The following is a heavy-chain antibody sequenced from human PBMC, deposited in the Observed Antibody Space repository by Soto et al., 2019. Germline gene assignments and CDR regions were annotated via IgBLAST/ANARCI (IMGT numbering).Heavy chain of an antibody. CDR3: ARGSRYFDWFPDY. CDR2: VHTSGST. Sequence: QVQLQESGPGLVKPSETLSLTCTVSGDSISSYFWTWIRQPAGKRLEWIGRVHTSGSTNYNPSLKSRVTMSVDTSKNQFSLKLTSVTAADTAMYYCARGSRYFDWFPDYWGQGTLVTVSS. CDR1: GDSISSYF. J-gene: IGHJ4*02. D-gene: IGHD3-9*01. V-gene: IGHV4-4*07.